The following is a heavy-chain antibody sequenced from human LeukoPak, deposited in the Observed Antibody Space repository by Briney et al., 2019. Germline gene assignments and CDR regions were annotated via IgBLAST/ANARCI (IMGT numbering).Heavy chain of an antibody. CDR3: ASLEMATIRVRF. J-gene: IGHJ3*01. CDR1: GCTFSSYA. Sequence: ASVKVSCKASGCTFSSYAISWVRQAPGQGREWMGGIIPIFGTANNAQKFKDRVTIPADESTSTAYMELSSVRSEDTAVYYCASLEMATIRVRFWGQGTMVTVSS. D-gene: IGHD5-24*01. V-gene: IGHV1-69*13. CDR2: IIPIFGTA.